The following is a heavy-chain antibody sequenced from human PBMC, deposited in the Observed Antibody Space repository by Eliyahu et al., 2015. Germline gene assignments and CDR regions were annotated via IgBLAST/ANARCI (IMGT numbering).Heavy chain of an antibody. Sequence: QVQLVQSGAEVKKPGASVXVSCKASGYTFTSNYXHWVRQAPGQGLEWMGIXNPSGGSTSYXXKFQGRVTMTRDTSTSTVYMELSSLRSEDTAVYYCARGGGGSYLSYYFDYWGQGTLVTVSS. D-gene: IGHD1-26*01. CDR1: GYTFTSNY. CDR2: XNPSGGST. J-gene: IGHJ4*02. CDR3: ARGGGGSYLSYYFDY. V-gene: IGHV1-46*03.